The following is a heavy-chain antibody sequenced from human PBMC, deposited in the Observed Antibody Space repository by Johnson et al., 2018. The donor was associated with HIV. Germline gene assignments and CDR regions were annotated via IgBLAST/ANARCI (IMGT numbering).Heavy chain of an antibody. CDR2: ISSSGRTI. V-gene: IGHV3-11*04. Sequence: QMQLVESGGGLVKPGGSLRLSCAASGFTFSDYNMSWIRQAPGKGLEWVSYISSSGRTIYYADSVKGRFTISRYNAKNSLYLQMNSLRAEETAVYYCARGIPRRNCDYDHVIDIWGQGTMVTVSS. D-gene: IGHD4-17*01. J-gene: IGHJ3*02. CDR3: ARGIPRRNCDYDHVIDI. CDR1: GFTFSDYN.